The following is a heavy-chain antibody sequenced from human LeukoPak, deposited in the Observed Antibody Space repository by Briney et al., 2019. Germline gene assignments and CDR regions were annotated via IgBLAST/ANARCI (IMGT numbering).Heavy chain of an antibody. V-gene: IGHV3-21*01. D-gene: IGHD3-22*01. CDR1: GFTFSSYS. Sequence: PGGSLRLSCAASGFTFSSYSMNRVHQAPGKGLEWVSSISSSSSYIYYADSVKGRFTISRDNAKNSLYLQMNSLRAEDTAVYYCARLDYYDSSDQHDAFDIWGQGTMVTVSS. CDR2: ISSSSSYI. J-gene: IGHJ3*02. CDR3: ARLDYYDSSDQHDAFDI.